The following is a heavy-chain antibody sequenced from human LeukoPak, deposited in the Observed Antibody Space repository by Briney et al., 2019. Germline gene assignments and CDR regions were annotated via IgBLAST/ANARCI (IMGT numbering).Heavy chain of an antibody. Sequence: GGCLRLSCAASGFPFSTYSMSWVGQSPGKGLKYVSSISGGGDYLYYADSVRGRFTISRDNAKNSLFLQMNSLRAEDTAVYFSARALSGVTYGYYFDFWGQGTLVAVSS. D-gene: IGHD3-10*01. CDR1: GFPFSTYS. V-gene: IGHV3-21*01. CDR3: ARALSGVTYGYYFDF. CDR2: ISGGGDYL. J-gene: IGHJ4*02.